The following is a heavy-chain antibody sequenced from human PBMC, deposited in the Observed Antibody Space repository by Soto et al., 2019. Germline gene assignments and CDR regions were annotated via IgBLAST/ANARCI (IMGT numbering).Heavy chain of an antibody. CDR2: IIPMFGTT. D-gene: IGHD6-13*01. V-gene: IGHV1-69*01. J-gene: IGHJ5*01. CDR3: ARASIHGSSWYFWFDP. Sequence: QVQLVQSGAEVRKPGSSVKVSCKASGGTFSRYAINWVRQAPGQGLEWMGGIIPMFGTTNYAQKFKGRVTITADESTSTVYMELNHLRSEDAAVYYCARASIHGSSWYFWFDPWGQGTLVTVSS. CDR1: GGTFSRYA.